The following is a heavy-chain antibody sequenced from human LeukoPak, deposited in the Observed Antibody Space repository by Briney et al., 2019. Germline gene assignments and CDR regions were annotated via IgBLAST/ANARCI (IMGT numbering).Heavy chain of an antibody. D-gene: IGHD2-21*02. CDR3: ARGGFYCGGDCYVDY. CDR2: INHSGST. V-gene: IGHV4-34*01. J-gene: IGHJ4*02. CDR1: DGSFSAYY. Sequence: SETLSLTCAVYDGSFSAYYWSWIRQPPGKGLEWIGEINHSGSTNYNLSLKSRVTISVDTSKNQFSLKVSSVTAADTAVYYCARGGFYCGGDCYVDYWGQGTLVTVSS.